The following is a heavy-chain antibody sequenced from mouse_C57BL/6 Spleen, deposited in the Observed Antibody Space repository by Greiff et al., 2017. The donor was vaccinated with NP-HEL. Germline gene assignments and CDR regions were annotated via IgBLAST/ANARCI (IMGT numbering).Heavy chain of an antibody. CDR1: GYTFTSYW. V-gene: IGHV1-55*01. CDR2: IYPGSGST. Sequence: QVQLKQPGAELVKPGASVKMSCKASGYTFTSYWITWVKQRPGQGLAWLGDIYPGSGSTNSNEKFKSKATLTVDTSSSTAYMQLSSLPSEDSAVSDWARDFGYYGSRFYAMDYWGQGTSVTVSS. CDR3: ARDFGYYGSRFYAMDY. D-gene: IGHD1-1*01. J-gene: IGHJ4*01.